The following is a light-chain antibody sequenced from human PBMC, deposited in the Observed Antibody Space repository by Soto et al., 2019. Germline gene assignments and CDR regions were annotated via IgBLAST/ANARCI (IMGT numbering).Light chain of an antibody. V-gene: IGKV3-15*01. CDR1: QSVSRN. CDR3: QQYNNLPRT. J-gene: IGKJ4*02. Sequence: EIVMTQSSATLSVSPGESATLSCRASQSVSRNLAWYQQKPGQAPRLLIYDASTRATGIPVRFSGSGSGTEFTLTISSLQSEDLAVYYCQQYNNLPRTFGRGTKVEIK. CDR2: DAS.